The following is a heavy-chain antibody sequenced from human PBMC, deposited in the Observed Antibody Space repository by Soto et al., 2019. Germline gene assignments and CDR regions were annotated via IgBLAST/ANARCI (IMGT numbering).Heavy chain of an antibody. CDR3: ARDPGGSNYRGGGWFDP. CDR2: IYYSGST. Sequence: QVQLQESGPGLVKPSQTLSLTCTVSGDSISSGGYYWSWIRQHPGKGLEWIGYIYYSGSTYYNPSLNCRVTIAVDTSKNQFSRKLSSVTAADTAVYYCARDPGGSNYRGGGWFDPWGQGTLVTVSS. D-gene: IGHD1-26*01. V-gene: IGHV4-31*03. J-gene: IGHJ5*02. CDR1: GDSISSGGYY.